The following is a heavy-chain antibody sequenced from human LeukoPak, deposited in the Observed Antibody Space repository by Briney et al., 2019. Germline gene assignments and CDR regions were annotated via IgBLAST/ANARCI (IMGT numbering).Heavy chain of an antibody. V-gene: IGHV3-30*04. Sequence: GGSLRLSCTASGFTFSSYAMHWVRQPPGKGLEWVAVISYDGSNRYYADSVKGRFTISRDNSKNTLYLQMNSLRAEDTAVYYCAREVGDPRKARFDPWGQGTLVTVSS. CDR1: GFTFSSYA. CDR2: ISYDGSNR. CDR3: AREVGDPRKARFDP. J-gene: IGHJ5*02. D-gene: IGHD2-21*02.